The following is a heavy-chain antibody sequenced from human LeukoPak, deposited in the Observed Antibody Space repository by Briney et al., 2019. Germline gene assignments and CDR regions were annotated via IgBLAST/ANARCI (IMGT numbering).Heavy chain of an antibody. CDR1: GFTFSSYG. CDR2: ISYDGSNK. D-gene: IGHD5-18*01. Sequence: RPGRSLRLSCAASGFTFSSYGMHWVRQAPGKGLEWVAVISYDGSNKYYADSVKGRFTISRDNSKNTLYLQMNSLRAEDTAVYYCAKDSGYSYGIPPSDYYGMDVWGQGTTVTVSS. CDR3: AKDSGYSYGIPPSDYYGMDV. V-gene: IGHV3-30*18. J-gene: IGHJ6*02.